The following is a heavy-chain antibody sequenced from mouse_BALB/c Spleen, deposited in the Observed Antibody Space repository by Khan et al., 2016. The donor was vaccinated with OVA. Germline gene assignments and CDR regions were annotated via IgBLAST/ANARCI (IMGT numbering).Heavy chain of an antibody. J-gene: IGHJ2*01. CDR3: ARVNYGSRDYFDY. V-gene: IGHV1-9*01. CDR2: ILPGSGSR. Sequence: QVQLKQSGAELMKPGASVKISCKATGYTFSGYWLEWVKQRPGHGLEWIGEILPGSGSRNYNEKFKGKATLTADISSKTTYMQLSSLTSEDSAGYYCARVNYGSRDYFDYWGQGTTLTVSS. D-gene: IGHD1-1*01. CDR1: GYTFSGYW.